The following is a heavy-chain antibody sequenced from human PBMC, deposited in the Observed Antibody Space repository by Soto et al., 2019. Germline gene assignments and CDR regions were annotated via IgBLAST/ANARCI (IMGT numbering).Heavy chain of an antibody. CDR1: SGSISSSNW. Sequence: QVQRQESGPGLVKPSGTLSLTCAVSSGSISSSNWWSWVRQPPGKGLERIGEIYHSGSTNSNPPRKSRVTISVDKSKNQFSLKLSSVTAADTAVYYCARAPSFIAARGRGYFDYWGQGTLVTVSS. CDR2: IYHSGST. D-gene: IGHD6-6*01. CDR3: ARAPSFIAARGRGYFDY. V-gene: IGHV4-4*02. J-gene: IGHJ4*02.